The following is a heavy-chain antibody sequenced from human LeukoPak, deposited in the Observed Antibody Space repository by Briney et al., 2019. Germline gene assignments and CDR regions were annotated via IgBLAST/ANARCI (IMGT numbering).Heavy chain of an antibody. V-gene: IGHV3-21*01. Sequence: GGSLRLSCTASGFTLGDYAMSWVRQAPGKGLEWVSSISSSSSYIYYADSVKGRFTISRDNAKNSLYLQVNSLRAEDTAVYYCGQLPPRVKWGQGTLVTVSS. D-gene: IGHD2-2*01. CDR1: GFTLGDYA. J-gene: IGHJ4*02. CDR2: ISSSSSYI. CDR3: GQLPPRVK.